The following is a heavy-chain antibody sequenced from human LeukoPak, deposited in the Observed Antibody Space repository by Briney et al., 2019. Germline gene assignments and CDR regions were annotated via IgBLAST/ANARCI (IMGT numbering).Heavy chain of an antibody. CDR2: IIPILGIA. CDR1: GGTFSSYA. Sequence: VASVKVSCKASGGTFSSYAISWVRQAPGQGLEWMGRIIPILGIANYAQKFQGRVTITADKSTSTAYMELSSLRSEDTAVYYCATGGTSGSGSGSDYWGQGTLVTVSS. CDR3: ATGGTSGSGSGSDY. J-gene: IGHJ4*02. V-gene: IGHV1-69*04. D-gene: IGHD3-10*01.